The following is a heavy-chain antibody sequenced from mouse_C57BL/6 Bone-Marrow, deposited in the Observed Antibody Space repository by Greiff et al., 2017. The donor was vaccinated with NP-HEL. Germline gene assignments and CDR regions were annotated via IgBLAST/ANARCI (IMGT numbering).Heavy chain of an antibody. Sequence: QVTLKESGPGILQSSQTLSLTCSFSGFSLSTSGMGVSWIRQPSGKGLEWLAHIYWSDDKRYNPSLKSRLTISKDTSRNQVFLKITSVDTADTATYYCARRGYYDYDGWYFDVWGTGTTVTVSS. CDR2: IYWSDDK. CDR1: GFSLSTSGMG. D-gene: IGHD2-4*01. J-gene: IGHJ1*03. V-gene: IGHV8-12*01. CDR3: ARRGYYDYDGWYFDV.